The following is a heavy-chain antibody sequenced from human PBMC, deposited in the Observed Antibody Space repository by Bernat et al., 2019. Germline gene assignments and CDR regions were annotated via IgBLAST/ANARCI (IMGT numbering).Heavy chain of an antibody. Sequence: QVQLVQSGAEVKKPGASVKVSCKASGYTFTSYAMHWVRQAPGQRLEWMGWINAGNGNTKYSQKFQGRVTITRDTSASTAYMELSSLRSEDTAVYYCARGELLRYVENYFDYWGQGTLVTVSS. CDR2: INAGNGNT. CDR1: GYTFTSYA. V-gene: IGHV1-3*01. J-gene: IGHJ4*02. D-gene: IGHD3-9*01. CDR3: ARGELLRYVENYFDY.